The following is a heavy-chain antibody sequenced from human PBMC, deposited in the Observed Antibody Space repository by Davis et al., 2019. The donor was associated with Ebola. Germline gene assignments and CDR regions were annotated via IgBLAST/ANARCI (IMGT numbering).Heavy chain of an antibody. CDR3: ARRKVDRYNSLFDY. V-gene: IGHV4-59*08. CDR1: GGSISSYY. J-gene: IGHJ4*02. D-gene: IGHD5-24*01. CDR2: IYYSGST. Sequence: MPSETLSLTCTVSGGSISSYYWSWIRQPPGKGLEWIGYIYYSGSTNYNPSLKSRVTISVDTSKNQFSLKLSSVTAADTAVYYCARRKVDRYNSLFDYWGQGTLATVSS.